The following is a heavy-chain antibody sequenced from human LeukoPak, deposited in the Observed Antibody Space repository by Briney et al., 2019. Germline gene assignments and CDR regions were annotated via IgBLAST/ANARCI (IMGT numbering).Heavy chain of an antibody. D-gene: IGHD3-3*01. CDR1: GFTFSSHW. Sequence: PGGSLRLSCAGSGFTFSSHWMKWVRQAPGKGLEWVASIKDDGSEKHFLDSVNGRFAISRDNAKNSLYLQMSSLRAEDTAVYYCARRGITISGVLVYHYSGLDVWGQGTTVTVSS. V-gene: IGHV3-7*02. J-gene: IGHJ6*02. CDR3: ARRGITISGVLVYHYSGLDV. CDR2: IKDDGSEK.